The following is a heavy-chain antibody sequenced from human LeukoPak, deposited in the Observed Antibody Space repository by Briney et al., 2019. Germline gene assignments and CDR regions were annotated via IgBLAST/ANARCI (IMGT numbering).Heavy chain of an antibody. CDR1: GYTFTSYD. D-gene: IGHD2-15*01. J-gene: IGHJ5*02. CDR2: MNPNSGNT. CDR3: ARGLYCSGGSCYGWFDP. V-gene: IGHV1-8*01. Sequence: GASVKLSCTASGYTFTSYDINWVRQATGQGLEWMGWMNPNSGNTGYAQKFQGRVTMTRNTSISTAYMELSSLRSEDTAVYYCARGLYCSGGSCYGWFDPWGQGTLVTVSS.